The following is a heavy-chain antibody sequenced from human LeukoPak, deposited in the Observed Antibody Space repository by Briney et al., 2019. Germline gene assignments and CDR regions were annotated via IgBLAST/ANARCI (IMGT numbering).Heavy chain of an antibody. Sequence: GGSLRLSCAASGFTFSSYWMSWVRQAPGKGLEWVANIKQDGSEKYYVDSVKGRFTISRDNAKNSLYLQMNSLRAEDTAVYYCARDSDYDYVWGSYNPIDYWGQGTLVTVSS. D-gene: IGHD3-16*01. CDR1: GFTFSSYW. CDR2: IKQDGSEK. V-gene: IGHV3-7*01. J-gene: IGHJ4*02. CDR3: ARDSDYDYVWGSYNPIDY.